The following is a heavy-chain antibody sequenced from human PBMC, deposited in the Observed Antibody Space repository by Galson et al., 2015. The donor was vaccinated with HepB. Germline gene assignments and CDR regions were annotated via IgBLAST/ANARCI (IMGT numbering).Heavy chain of an antibody. CDR1: GFAFDDYA. CDR3: ATSGGYYDY. Sequence: SLRLSCAASGFAFDDYALNWVRQTPGKGLEWISHINFDSSTIFYADSVKGRFTISGDNAKNSLYLQMDSLRDEDTAVFFCATSGGYYDYWGQGTLVTVSS. CDR2: INFDSSTI. V-gene: IGHV3-48*02. J-gene: IGHJ4*02. D-gene: IGHD3-22*01.